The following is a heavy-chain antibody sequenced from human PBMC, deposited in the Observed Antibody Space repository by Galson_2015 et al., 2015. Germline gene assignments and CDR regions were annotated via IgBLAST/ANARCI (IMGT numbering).Heavy chain of an antibody. CDR3: AKVHYSGNDYDAFDI. CDR2: ISGSGGST. D-gene: IGHD5-12*01. CDR1: GFSFSSYA. J-gene: IGHJ3*02. V-gene: IGHV3-23*01. Sequence: SLRLSCAASGFSFSSYAMSWVRQAPGKGLEWVSDISGSGGSTYYADPVKGRFTISRDNPKNTLYLQMNSLRAEDTAIYYCAKVHYSGNDYDAFDIWGQGTMVSVSS.